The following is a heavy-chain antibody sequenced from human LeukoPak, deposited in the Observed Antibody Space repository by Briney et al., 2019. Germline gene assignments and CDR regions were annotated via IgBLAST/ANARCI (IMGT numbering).Heavy chain of an antibody. CDR2: ISVCNGNT. D-gene: IGHD3-9*01. V-gene: IGHV1-18*01. CDR1: GYTFSSYG. CDR3: ARATFYDFLTGYYKGFWFDP. J-gene: IGHJ5*02. Sequence: GASVKVSCKASGYTFSSYGISWVRQAPGQGLEWMGWISVCNGNTNYAQNVQGRVTMTTDTSTSTASMELRSLRSDDTAVYYCARATFYDFLTGYYKGFWFDPWGQGTLVTVSS.